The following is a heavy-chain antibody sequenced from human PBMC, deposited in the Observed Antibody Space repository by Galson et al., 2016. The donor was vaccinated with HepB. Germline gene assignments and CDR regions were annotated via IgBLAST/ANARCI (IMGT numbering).Heavy chain of an antibody. CDR2: ISSSSSYI. CDR3: ARGDIVGAIFDY. J-gene: IGHJ4*02. D-gene: IGHD1-26*01. V-gene: IGHV3-21*01. CDR1: GFTFSSYS. Sequence: SLRLSCAASGFTFSSYSMNWVRQAPGKGLEWVSSISSSSSYIYYADSVKGRFTISRDNAKNSLYLQMNSLRAEDTAVYSWARGDIVGAIFDYWGQGTLVTVSS.